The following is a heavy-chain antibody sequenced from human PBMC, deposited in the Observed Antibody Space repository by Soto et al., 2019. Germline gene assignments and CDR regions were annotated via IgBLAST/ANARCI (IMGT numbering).Heavy chain of an antibody. D-gene: IGHD1-7*01. CDR2: ISDSGGST. CDR1: GFTFSSYA. J-gene: IGHJ4*02. Sequence: PGGSLRLSCVASGFTFSSYAMSWVRQAPGKGLEWVSSISDSGGSTYYADSVKGRFSISRDNSKHTLYLQMSSLRAEDTAVYYCGKGLIYNWNYVADWGQGTLVTVSS. V-gene: IGHV3-23*01. CDR3: GKGLIYNWNYVAD.